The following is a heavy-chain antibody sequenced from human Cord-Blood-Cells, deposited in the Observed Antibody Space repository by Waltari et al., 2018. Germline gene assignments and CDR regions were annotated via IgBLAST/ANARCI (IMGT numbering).Heavy chain of an antibody. V-gene: IGHV1-46*01. Sequence: QVQLVQSGAEVKKPGASVKVSCKASGYTFTSYYMHWVRQAPGQGLEWMGIINPSGGSTSDEQKFQGRVTMTRDTATSTVYMELSSLGSEDTAVYYCARQTGDLGVWGQGTLVTVSS. CDR1: GYTFTSYY. D-gene: IGHD7-27*01. CDR2: INPSGGST. J-gene: IGHJ4*02. CDR3: ARQTGDLGV.